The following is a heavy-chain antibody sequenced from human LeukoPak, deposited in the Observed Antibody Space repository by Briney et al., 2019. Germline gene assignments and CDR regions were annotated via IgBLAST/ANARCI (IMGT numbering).Heavy chain of an antibody. CDR3: ARGYDTTGYFSY. V-gene: IGHV7-4-1*02. J-gene: IGHJ4*02. D-gene: IGHD3-22*01. Sequence: ASVNVSFTVSVYTFTNYTLNCVRQAPGQGLEWMGRIDTNTGNPTYAQGFIGRVVFSLDTSVTTAYLQISSLKAEDTAVYYCARGYDTTGYFSYWGQGTLVTVSS. CDR2: IDTNTGNP. CDR1: VYTFTNYT.